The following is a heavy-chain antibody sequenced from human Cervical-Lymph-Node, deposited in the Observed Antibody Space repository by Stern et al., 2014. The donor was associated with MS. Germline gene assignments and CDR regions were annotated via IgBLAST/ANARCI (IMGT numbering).Heavy chain of an antibody. Sequence: QVQLVQSGPGLVKPSQTLSLTCAISGDSVPSNSAAWRWVRQSPSRGLEWLGRTYYRAKWDSDCAETWKSRMTINTDTSKTQFSLHLNSVTPEDTALYYCARERPVSGSYEDWHDPWGQGILVTVSS. CDR3: ARERPVSGSYEDWHDP. J-gene: IGHJ5*02. CDR1: GDSVPSNSAA. V-gene: IGHV6-1*01. CDR2: TYYRAKWDS. D-gene: IGHD3-3*01.